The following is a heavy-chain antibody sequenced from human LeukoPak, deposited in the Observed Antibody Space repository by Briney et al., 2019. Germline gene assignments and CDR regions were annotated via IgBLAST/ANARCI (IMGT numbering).Heavy chain of an antibody. D-gene: IGHD3-22*01. CDR2: MYYSGNT. Sequence: SETLSLTCTVSGGSITSSGYYWGWNRQPPGKELEWIGSMYYSGNTYYNPSLKSRVTMSVDTSKNQFSLKLSSLTAADTAVYYCARQHTRGAVVALVDYWGQGTLVTVSS. V-gene: IGHV4-39*01. CDR1: GGSITSSGYY. J-gene: IGHJ4*02. CDR3: ARQHTRGAVVALVDY.